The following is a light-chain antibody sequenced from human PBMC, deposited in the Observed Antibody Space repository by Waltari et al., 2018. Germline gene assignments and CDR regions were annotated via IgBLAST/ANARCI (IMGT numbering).Light chain of an antibody. CDR3: GTWDSSLATLV. CDR1: RSNIGSNS. CDR2: DDN. V-gene: IGLV1-51*01. J-gene: IGLJ2*01. Sequence: QSVLTQPPSVSATSGQRVTISCSGKRSNIGSNSVSWYQQFPGTAPKLLIFDDNKRPSGIPDRFSGSKSGTSATLAITGLQSGDEADYYCGTWDSSLATLVFGGGTNLAVL.